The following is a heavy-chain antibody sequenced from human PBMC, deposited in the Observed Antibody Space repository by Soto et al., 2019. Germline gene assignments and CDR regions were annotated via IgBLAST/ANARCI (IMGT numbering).Heavy chain of an antibody. Sequence: VQLVESGGGVVQPGRSRRLSCAASGFTFSDYAMHWVRQAPGKGLEWVAVVSHDGRNTHYADSVKCRFTISRDSSKNTVSLDMTSLRAEDTAVYYCAKGGRQWLVTSDFNYWGQGALVTVSS. V-gene: IGHV3-30*18. CDR2: VSHDGRNT. D-gene: IGHD6-19*01. CDR1: GFTFSDYA. J-gene: IGHJ4*02. CDR3: AKGGRQWLVTSDFNY.